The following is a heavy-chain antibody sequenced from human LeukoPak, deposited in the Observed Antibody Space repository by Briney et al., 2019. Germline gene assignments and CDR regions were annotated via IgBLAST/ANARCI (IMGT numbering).Heavy chain of an antibody. D-gene: IGHD2-21*01. CDR2: IHYSGTT. CDR1: GGTLSGSTYL. J-gene: IGHJ4*02. CDR3: VRDSQVAVVSATDY. V-gene: IGHV4-39*07. Sequence: SETLSLTCTVSGGTLSGSTYLWGWIRQPPGRGLEWIGNIHYSGTTNYNPSLKSRVTISVDTSDNQVSLRLTSVIAADTAIYYCVRDSQVAVVSATDYWGQGALVTVSS.